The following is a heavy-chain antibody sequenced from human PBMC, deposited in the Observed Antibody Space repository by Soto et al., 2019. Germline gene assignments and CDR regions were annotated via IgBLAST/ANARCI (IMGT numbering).Heavy chain of an antibody. D-gene: IGHD6-19*01. J-gene: IGHJ3*02. CDR1: GYSFTNYW. CDR2: IYPADSDT. CDR3: SSRARVAMAGYDGFNI. V-gene: IGHV5-51*01. Sequence: GESLKISCKGSGYSFTNYWIGWVRQMPGKGLEWMGVIYPADSDTRYSPSFQGQVTFSADKSISTAYLQWTSLKASDTAMYYCSSRARVAMAGYDGFNIWGQGTMVTVSS.